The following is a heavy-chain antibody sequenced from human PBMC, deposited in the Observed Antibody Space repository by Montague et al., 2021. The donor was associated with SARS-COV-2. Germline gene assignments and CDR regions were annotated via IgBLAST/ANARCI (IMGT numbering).Heavy chain of an antibody. V-gene: IGHV3-33*08. Sequence: SLRLSCAASGYYFSSYGMHWVRQAPGKGLEWVAVIWFDGSKEYYADSVKGRFTISRDKSKNMLYLQMNSLRVEDTATYFCVRDYGDYGEEFLDYWGQGTLVTVSS. CDR1: GYYFSSYG. D-gene: IGHD4-17*01. J-gene: IGHJ4*02. CDR2: IWFDGSKE. CDR3: VRDYGDYGEEFLDY.